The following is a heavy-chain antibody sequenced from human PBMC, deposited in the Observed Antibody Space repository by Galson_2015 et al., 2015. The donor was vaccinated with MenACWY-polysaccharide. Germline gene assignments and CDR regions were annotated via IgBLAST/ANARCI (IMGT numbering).Heavy chain of an antibody. J-gene: IGHJ5*02. D-gene: IGHD3-3*01. Sequence: SLRLSCAASGFTFSTHWMHWVRQAPGKGLVWLSRINSDGSTTNYADSVKGRFTISGDNSKNTLYLQMNSLRAEDTAVYYCAKDSTDFWSVAGRFDHWGQGTLVTVSS. CDR2: INSDGSTT. CDR1: GFTFSTHW. CDR3: AKDSTDFWSVAGRFDH. V-gene: IGHV3-74*01.